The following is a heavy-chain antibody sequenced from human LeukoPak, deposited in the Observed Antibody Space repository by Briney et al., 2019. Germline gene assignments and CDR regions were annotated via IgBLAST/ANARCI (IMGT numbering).Heavy chain of an antibody. D-gene: IGHD3-22*01. J-gene: IGHJ5*02. CDR2: ISSSGSTI. CDR1: GFTFSDYY. Sequence: PGASLRLSCAASGFTFSDYYMSWIRQAPGKGLEWVSYISSSGSTIYYADSVKGRFTISRDNAKNSLYLQMNSLRAEDTAVYYCAVTNPLYDSSGYYWFDPWGQGTLVTVSS. CDR3: AVTNPLYDSSGYYWFDP. V-gene: IGHV3-11*01.